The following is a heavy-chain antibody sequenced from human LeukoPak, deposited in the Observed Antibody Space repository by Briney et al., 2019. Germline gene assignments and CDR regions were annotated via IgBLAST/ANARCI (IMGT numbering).Heavy chain of an antibody. CDR2: IYYSGST. Sequence: PSETLSLTCTVSGGSISSSSYYWGWIRQPPGKGLEWIGSIYYSGSTYYNPSLKSRVTISVDTSKNQFSLKLSSVTAADTAVYYCARDSSPRSRLVVRGVNGASHNWFDPWGQGTLVTVSS. CDR1: GGSISSSSYY. D-gene: IGHD3-10*01. CDR3: ARDSSPRSRLVVRGVNGASHNWFDP. V-gene: IGHV4-39*07. J-gene: IGHJ5*02.